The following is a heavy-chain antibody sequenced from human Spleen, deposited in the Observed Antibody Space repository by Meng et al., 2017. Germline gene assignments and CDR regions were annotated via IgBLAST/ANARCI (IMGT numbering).Heavy chain of an antibody. D-gene: IGHD4/OR15-4a*01. CDR3: ARDRGGTPGAIDY. CDR2: ISAHNGNT. V-gene: IGHV1-18*01. CDR1: AYTFTSDG. J-gene: IGHJ4*02. Sequence: QGRLVQSGAEVTKPGASVKVSCRASAYTFTSDGISWVRQAPGQGLEWMGWISAHNGNTNYAQKVQGRVSMTTDTSTSTAYMELRSLRSDDTAVYYCARDRGGTPGAIDYWGQGTLVTVSS.